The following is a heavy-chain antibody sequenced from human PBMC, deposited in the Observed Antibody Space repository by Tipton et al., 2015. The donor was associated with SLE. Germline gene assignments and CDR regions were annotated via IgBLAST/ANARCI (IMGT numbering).Heavy chain of an antibody. CDR1: GGSISSYY. D-gene: IGHD3-3*01. Sequence: TLSLTCIVSGGSISSYYWSWIRQPAGKGLEWIGYIHYSGTTHDNPSLKSRVTISVDTSKNQFSLKLSSVTAADTAVYYCARRSVFLEWQPIDAFDIWGQGTMVIVSS. J-gene: IGHJ3*02. CDR3: ARRSVFLEWQPIDAFDI. V-gene: IGHV4-59*08. CDR2: IHYSGTT.